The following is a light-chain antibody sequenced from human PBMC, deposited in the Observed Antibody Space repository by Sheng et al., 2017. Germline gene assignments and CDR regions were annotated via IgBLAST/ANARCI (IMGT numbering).Light chain of an antibody. CDR2: KTS. Sequence: DIQMTHSPSTLSASVGDRVTITCRASQSIGTWVAWYQQKTGSAPKLLLYKTSTLEDRVPSRFSGSGSGTEFTLTITTLQPDDFATYYCQQYSDYPLTFGRRDQHRDQT. V-gene: IGKV1-5*03. J-gene: IGKJ4*01. CDR1: QSIGTW. CDR3: QQYSDYPLT.